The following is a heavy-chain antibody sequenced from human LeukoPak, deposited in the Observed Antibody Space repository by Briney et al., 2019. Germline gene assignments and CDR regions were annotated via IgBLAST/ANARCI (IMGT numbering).Heavy chain of an antibody. CDR2: INPSDGST. D-gene: IGHD2-15*01. Sequence: ASVKVSCKASGYTFTSYHMHWVRQAPGQGLEWMGIINPSDGSTSYAQKFQGRVTITADKSTSTAYMELSSLRSEDTAVYYCARGDCSGGRVGCFSGSYYYYYMDVWGKGTTVTVSS. CDR1: GYTFTSYH. CDR3: ARGDCSGGRVGCFSGSYYYYYMDV. V-gene: IGHV1-46*01. J-gene: IGHJ6*03.